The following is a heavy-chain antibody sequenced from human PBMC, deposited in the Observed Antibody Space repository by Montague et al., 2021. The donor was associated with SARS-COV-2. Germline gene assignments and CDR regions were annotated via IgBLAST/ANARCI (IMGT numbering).Heavy chain of an antibody. CDR1: GGSISTYY. CDR2: IDYSGST. D-gene: IGHD3-9*01. J-gene: IGHJ6*02. Sequence: SETLSLTCTVSGGSISTYYWNWIRQFPGKGLEWIGYIDYSGSTNYNPSLQSRVIISVDRSKIQFSRKLNSVTAADTAIYYCARLPYDNSYGMDVWGQGTTVTVSS. CDR3: ARLPYDNSYGMDV. V-gene: IGHV4-59*01.